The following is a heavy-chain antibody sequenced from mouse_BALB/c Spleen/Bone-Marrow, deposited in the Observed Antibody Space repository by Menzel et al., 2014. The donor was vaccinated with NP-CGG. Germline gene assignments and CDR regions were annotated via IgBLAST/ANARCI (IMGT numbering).Heavy chain of an antibody. V-gene: IGHV1-4*01. D-gene: IGHD1-2*01. CDR1: GYTSPSYT. CDR2: INPSSGYA. J-gene: IGHJ4*01. CDR3: ARGGLRLPYAMDY. Sequence: VQLQQSGAELARPGASVKMSCTASGYTSPSYTIHWVKQRPGQGLVWIGYINPSSGYANYNQNFKDKATLTADKSSSTAYMQLSSLTSEDSAVFYCARGGLRLPYAMDYWGQGTSVTVSS.